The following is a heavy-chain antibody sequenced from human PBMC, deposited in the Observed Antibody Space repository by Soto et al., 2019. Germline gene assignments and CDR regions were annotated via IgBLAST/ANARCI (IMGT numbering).Heavy chain of an antibody. CDR3: AKHPHHDGRGYDPTWFDY. V-gene: IGHV3-30*18. CDR1: GFTFSSYG. CDR2: ISYDGSNK. J-gene: IGHJ4*02. Sequence: PGGSLRLSCAASGFTFSSYGMHWVRQAPGKGLEWVAVISYDGSNKYYADSVKGRFTISRDNSKNTLYLQMNSLRAEDTAVYYCAKHPHHDGRGYDPTWFDYWGQGTLVTVSS. D-gene: IGHD5-12*01.